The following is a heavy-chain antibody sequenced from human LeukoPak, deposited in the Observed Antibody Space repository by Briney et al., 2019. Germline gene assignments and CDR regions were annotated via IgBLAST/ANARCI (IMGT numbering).Heavy chain of an antibody. V-gene: IGHV4-61*08. J-gene: IGHJ4*02. Sequence: ASETLSLTCTVSGGSISSGDYYWSWIRQPPGKGLEWIGYIYYSGSTNYNPSLKSRVTISVDTSKNQFSLKLSSVTAADTAVYYCARGDDFWSGYSNFDYWGQGTLVTVSS. CDR1: GGSISSGDYY. D-gene: IGHD3-3*01. CDR3: ARGDDFWSGYSNFDY. CDR2: IYYSGST.